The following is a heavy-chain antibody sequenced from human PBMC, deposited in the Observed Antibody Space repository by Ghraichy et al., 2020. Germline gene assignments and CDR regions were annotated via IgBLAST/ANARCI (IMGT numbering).Heavy chain of an antibody. D-gene: IGHD7-27*01. Sequence: LSLTCAASGFTFSSYSMNWVRQAPGKGLEWVSCINSGSKYIYYADSVKGRFTISRDNAKNSLYLQMNSLRAEDTAVYYCTRAHPNWGVGDYWGQGTLVTVSS. CDR2: INSGSKYI. J-gene: IGHJ4*02. V-gene: IGHV3-21*01. CDR1: GFTFSSYS. CDR3: TRAHPNWGVGDY.